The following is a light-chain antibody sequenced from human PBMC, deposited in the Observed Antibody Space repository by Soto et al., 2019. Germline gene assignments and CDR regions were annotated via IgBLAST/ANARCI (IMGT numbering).Light chain of an antibody. Sequence: DSVLIQSPFSLPVTLVQPSSISCISGHILVHSDGNTYLNWFQQRPGQSPRRLLYRVSNRDSGVADKFSGSASGTNFTLKISWVEAEDVGVYYCMQGTHWPRTFGQGTKVDIK. CDR1: HILVHSDGNTY. CDR3: MQGTHWPRT. CDR2: RVS. V-gene: IGKV2-30*02. J-gene: IGKJ1*01.